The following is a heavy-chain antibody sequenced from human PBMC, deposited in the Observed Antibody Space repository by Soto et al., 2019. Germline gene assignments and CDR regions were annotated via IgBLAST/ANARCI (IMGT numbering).Heavy chain of an antibody. Sequence: GASVKVSCKASGYTFTSYGISWVRQAPGQGPEWMGWISAYNGNTNYAQKLQGRVTMTTDTSTSTAYMELRSLRSDDTAVYYCARDHNQLRGYSYGSSSFDYWGQGALVTVSS. D-gene: IGHD5-18*01. CDR1: GYTFTSYG. CDR3: ARDHNQLRGYSYGSSSFDY. J-gene: IGHJ4*02. V-gene: IGHV1-18*04. CDR2: ISAYNGNT.